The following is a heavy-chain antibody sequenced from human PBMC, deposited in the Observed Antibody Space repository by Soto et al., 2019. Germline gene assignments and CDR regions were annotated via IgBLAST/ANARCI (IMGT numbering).Heavy chain of an antibody. CDR2: IYPGDSDT. J-gene: IGHJ3*02. CDR1: GYSFTSYW. D-gene: IGHD5-18*01. Sequence: PGESLKISCKGSGYSFTSYWIGWVRQMPGKGLEWMGIIYPGDSDTRYSPSFQGQFTISADKPISTAYLQWSSLKASDTAMYYCAAPAMVPLDDAFDIWGQGIMVTVSS. CDR3: AAPAMVPLDDAFDI. V-gene: IGHV5-51*01.